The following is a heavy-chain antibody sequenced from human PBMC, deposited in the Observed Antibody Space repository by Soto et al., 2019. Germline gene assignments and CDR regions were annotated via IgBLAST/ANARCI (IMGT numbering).Heavy chain of an antibody. CDR1: GDSIRSGNHY. CDR2: IYYSGST. Sequence: SETLSLTCTVSGDSIRSGNHYWSWIRQPPGKGLEWIGYIYYSGSTYYSPSLKSRVTISVDTSKNQFSLKLNSVTAADTAVYFCASGGILTVYGCMGVWGQGTTVTVSS. V-gene: IGHV4-30-4*01. J-gene: IGHJ6*02. CDR3: ASGGILTVYGCMGV. D-gene: IGHD3-9*01.